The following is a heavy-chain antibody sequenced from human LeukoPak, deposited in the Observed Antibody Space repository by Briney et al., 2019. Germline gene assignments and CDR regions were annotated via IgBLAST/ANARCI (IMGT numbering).Heavy chain of an antibody. D-gene: IGHD6-19*01. Sequence: PGGSLRLSCAASGFTFRSYAMSWVRQAPGKGLEWVSAIGGSGGNTYYADSVKGRFTISRDNSNNTLYLQMTSLRDEDTAVYYCAKDSSVWFSVRTWFDPWGQGTLVTVSS. V-gene: IGHV3-23*01. CDR1: GFTFRSYA. J-gene: IGHJ5*02. CDR2: IGGSGGNT. CDR3: AKDSSVWFSVRTWFDP.